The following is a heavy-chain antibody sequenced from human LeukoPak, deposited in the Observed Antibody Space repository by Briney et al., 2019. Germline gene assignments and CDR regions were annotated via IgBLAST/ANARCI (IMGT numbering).Heavy chain of an antibody. CDR1: EFTFSNYW. CDR3: AKSNDGIVVVPAAAYRH. CDR2: VSYDGSNK. V-gene: IGHV3-30*18. Sequence: GGSLRLSCAASEFTFSNYWMSWVRQAPGKGLEWVAVVSYDGSNKYYADSVKGRFTISRDNSKNTLYLQMNGLRAEDTAVYYCAKSNDGIVVVPAAAYRHWGQGTLVTVSS. D-gene: IGHD2-2*01. J-gene: IGHJ4*02.